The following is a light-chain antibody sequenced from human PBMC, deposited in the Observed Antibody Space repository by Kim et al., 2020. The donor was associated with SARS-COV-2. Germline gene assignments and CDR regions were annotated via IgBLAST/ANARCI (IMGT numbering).Light chain of an antibody. J-gene: IGLJ3*02. V-gene: IGLV3-21*04. CDR3: QVWHSSSGV. Sequence: APGETARISWGGNNIGSKSVHWYQQKPGQAPVLVIYYPSDRPSGIPDRFSGSNSGNTATLTISRVEAGDEADYYCQVWHSSSGVFGGGTQLTVL. CDR2: YPS. CDR1: NIGSKS.